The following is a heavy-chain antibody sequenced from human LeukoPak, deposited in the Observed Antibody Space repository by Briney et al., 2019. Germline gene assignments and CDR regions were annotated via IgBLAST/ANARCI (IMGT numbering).Heavy chain of an antibody. CDR1: GFTFGTYA. V-gene: IGHV3-30-3*01. D-gene: IGHD3-22*01. CDR3: ARDSYYDSSGTRDY. J-gene: IGHJ4*02. CDR2: ISDDGNNQ. Sequence: GGSLRLSCAASGFTFGTYAMHWVRQAPGKGLEWMAVISDDGNNQYYADSVKGRFTISRDNAKNSLYLQMNSLRAEDTAVYYCARDSYYDSSGTRDYWGQGTLVTVSS.